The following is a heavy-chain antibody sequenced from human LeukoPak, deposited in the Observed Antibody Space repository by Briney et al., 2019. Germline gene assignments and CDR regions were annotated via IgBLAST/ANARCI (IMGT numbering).Heavy chain of an antibody. CDR2: IIPIFGTA. Sequence: ASVKVSCKASGGTFISYAISWVRQAPGQGLEWMGGIIPIFGTANYAQKFQGRVTITADESTSTAYMELSSLRSEDTAVYYCAAQPAAGGEPFDYWGQGTLVTVSS. CDR3: AAQPAAGGEPFDY. V-gene: IGHV1-69*13. D-gene: IGHD1-14*01. CDR1: GGTFISYA. J-gene: IGHJ4*02.